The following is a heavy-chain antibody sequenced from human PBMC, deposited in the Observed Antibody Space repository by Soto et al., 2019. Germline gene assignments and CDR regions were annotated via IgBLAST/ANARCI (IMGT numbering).Heavy chain of an antibody. V-gene: IGHV3-7*03. CDR1: GFSFSNYW. D-gene: IGHD3-10*01. CDR3: ASYGHYYFGN. CDR2: IRPDGNEK. Sequence: GGSRRLSCVASGFSFSNYWLGWLRQAPGKGPEWVANIRPDGNEKYYVDSVKGRFTISRDNAEKSLFLQMNSLRAEDTAVYYCASYGHYYFGNWGRGTPVTVSS. J-gene: IGHJ4*02.